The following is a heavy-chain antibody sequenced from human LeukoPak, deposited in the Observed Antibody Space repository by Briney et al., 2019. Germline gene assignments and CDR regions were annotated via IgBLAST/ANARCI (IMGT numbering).Heavy chain of an antibody. CDR2: FDPEDDET. CDR1: GYTLTELA. D-gene: IGHD6-19*01. J-gene: IGHJ4*02. CDR3: ATKLPLAGTLSFGYYEN. Sequence: GASVKVSCKVSGYTLTELAMHWVRQAPGRGLEWLGGFDPEDDETIYAQRFQGRVTLTGDTSTDTAYMELTSLRSEDTAVYYCATKLPLAGTLSFGYYENWGQGTPVTVSS. V-gene: IGHV1-24*01.